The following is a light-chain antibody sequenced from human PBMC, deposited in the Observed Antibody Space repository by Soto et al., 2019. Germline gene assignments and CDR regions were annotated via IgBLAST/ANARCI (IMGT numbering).Light chain of an antibody. V-gene: IGLV1-40*01. Sequence: QSVLTQPPSVSGAPGQRVTISCTGSSSNIGAGYDVHWYQQLPGTAPKLLIYGNSNRPSGVPDRFSGSKSGTSASLAITGLQAEDEADYCCQSYDSSLGGSRVFGSGTKLTVL. CDR2: GNS. CDR1: SSNIGAGYD. J-gene: IGLJ1*01. CDR3: QSYDSSLGGSRV.